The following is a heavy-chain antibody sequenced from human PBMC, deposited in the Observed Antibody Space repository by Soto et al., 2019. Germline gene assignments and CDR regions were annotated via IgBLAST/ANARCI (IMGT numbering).Heavy chain of an antibody. CDR2: IRHKADSYTT. J-gene: IGHJ5*01. CDR3: ARLWDRWYDC. Sequence: EVQLVESGGGLVQPGGSLRLSCAASGFTFSDHYMDWVRQAPGKGLEWVGRIRHKADSYTTEYAASVKGRFTITRDDETNSLYRQIQTLKTEDTAVYYCARLWDRWYDCWGQGTLVTVSS. V-gene: IGHV3-72*01. D-gene: IGHD1-26*01. CDR1: GFTFSDHY.